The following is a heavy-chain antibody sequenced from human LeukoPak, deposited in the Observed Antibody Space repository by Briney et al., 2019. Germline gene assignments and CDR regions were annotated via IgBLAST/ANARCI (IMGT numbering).Heavy chain of an antibody. Sequence: ASVKVSCKASGYTFTGYYMHWVRQAPRQGLEWMGWINPNSGGTNYAQKFQGRVTMTRDTSISTAYMELSRLRSDDTAVYYCARDRAYGSGIGPPDYGMDVWGQGTTVTVSS. D-gene: IGHD3-10*01. CDR2: INPNSGGT. CDR3: ARDRAYGSGIGPPDYGMDV. CDR1: GYTFTGYY. V-gene: IGHV1-2*02. J-gene: IGHJ6*02.